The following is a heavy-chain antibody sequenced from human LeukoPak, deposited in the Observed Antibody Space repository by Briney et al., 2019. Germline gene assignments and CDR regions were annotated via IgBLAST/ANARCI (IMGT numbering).Heavy chain of an antibody. CDR1: GFTFSDYY. CDR2: ISSSSSYT. CDR3: AREMITMVRGAPTFDY. V-gene: IGHV3-11*05. J-gene: IGHJ4*02. D-gene: IGHD3-10*01. Sequence: PGGSLRLFCAASGFTFSDYYMSWIRQAPGKGLEWVSYISSSSSYTNYADSVRGRFTISRDNAKNSLYLQMNSLRAEDTAVYYCAREMITMVRGAPTFDYWGQGTLVTVSS.